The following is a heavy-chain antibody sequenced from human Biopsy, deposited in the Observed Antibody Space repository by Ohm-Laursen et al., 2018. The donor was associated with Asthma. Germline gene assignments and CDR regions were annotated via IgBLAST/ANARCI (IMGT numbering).Heavy chain of an antibody. CDR1: GYSLTDLS. D-gene: IGHD4-17*01. V-gene: IGHV1-24*01. Sequence: SSVKVSCKISGYSLTDLSMHWVRQAPGQGLEWMGGHDHEEGGTVNARRFQGRVTMTEDTSTDTAYMELSSLSSDDTAVYYCASDFPKDYVRYNFQFWGQGILVTVSS. J-gene: IGHJ4*02. CDR2: HDHEEGGT. CDR3: ASDFPKDYVRYNFQF.